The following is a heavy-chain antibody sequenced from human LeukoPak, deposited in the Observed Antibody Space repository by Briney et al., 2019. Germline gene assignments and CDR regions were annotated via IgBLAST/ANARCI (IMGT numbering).Heavy chain of an antibody. J-gene: IGHJ4*02. V-gene: IGHV3-53*01. D-gene: IGHD6-19*01. Sequence: PGGSLRLSCAASAFTVSSNYMSWVRQAPGKGLEWVSVIYSGGSTYYADSVKGRFTISRDNSKNTLYLQMNSLRAEDTAVYYCAGRGEVAGLWSYWGQGTLVTVSS. CDR2: IYSGGST. CDR1: AFTVSSNY. CDR3: AGRGEVAGLWSY.